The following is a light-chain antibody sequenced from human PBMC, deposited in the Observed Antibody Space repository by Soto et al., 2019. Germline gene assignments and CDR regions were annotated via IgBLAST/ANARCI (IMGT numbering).Light chain of an antibody. CDR2: DAS. V-gene: IGKV3-20*01. J-gene: IGKJ4*01. Sequence: EIVLTQSPGTLSLSPGEGATLSCRASQTVGKNYLAWYKQKPGQAPRLLIYDASSRAIGIPDRFSGSGSATDFTLTISRLEPEDFAVYYCQQYAYEPLTFGGGTKVEIK. CDR1: QTVGKNY. CDR3: QQYAYEPLT.